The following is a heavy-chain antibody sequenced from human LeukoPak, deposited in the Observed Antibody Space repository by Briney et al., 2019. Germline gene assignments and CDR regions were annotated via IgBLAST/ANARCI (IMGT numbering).Heavy chain of an antibody. D-gene: IGHD1-1*01. J-gene: IGHJ4*02. CDR3: TPPPGAGIVDY. CDR2: IKTKAEGGTT. V-gene: IGHV3-15*01. Sequence: PGGSLRLSCAASGFTFSSYAMSWVRQAPGKGLEWVGRIKTKAEGGTTDYAAPVKGRFSISRDDSKNTLYLQMNSLKTEDTAVYYCTPPPGAGIVDYWGQGTLVTVSS. CDR1: GFTFSSYA.